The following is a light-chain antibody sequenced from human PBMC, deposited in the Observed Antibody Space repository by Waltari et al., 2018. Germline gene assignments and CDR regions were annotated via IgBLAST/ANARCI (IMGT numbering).Light chain of an antibody. V-gene: IGLV3-21*02. CDR3: QVWESRSDVV. CDR1: IIGSKS. CDR2: DDS. J-gene: IGLJ2*01. Sequence: SYVLTQPPSVSVAPGQTARVTCGGNIIGSKSVQWYQQKSGPAPVLVVSDDSDRPSGSPELFSGSNSGHTATLTISGVEAGDEADYYCQVWESRSDVVFGGGTKLTVL.